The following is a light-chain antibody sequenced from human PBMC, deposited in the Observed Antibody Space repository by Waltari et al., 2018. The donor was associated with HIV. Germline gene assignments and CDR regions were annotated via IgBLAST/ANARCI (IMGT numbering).Light chain of an antibody. CDR2: WAS. J-gene: IGKJ4*01. V-gene: IGKV4-1*01. CDR1: QNVFYSSNNKNY. Sequence: DIVMTQSPESLAVSLGERATIKCTSSQNVFYSSNNKNYLSWYQQKPGQPPKLIIYWASSLQSGVPDRFSGSGSGTDYTLTISSLQAEDVAVYFCQQTYTIPPTFGGGTKVEIK. CDR3: QQTYTIPPT.